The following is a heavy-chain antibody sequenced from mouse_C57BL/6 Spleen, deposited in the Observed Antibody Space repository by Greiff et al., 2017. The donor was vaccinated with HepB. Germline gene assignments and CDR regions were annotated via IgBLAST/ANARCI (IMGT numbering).Heavy chain of an antibody. CDR1: GFTFSSYA. J-gene: IGHJ4*01. Sequence: EVKLQESGGGLVKPGGSLKLSCAASGFTFSSYAMSWVRQTPEKRLEWVATISDGGSYTYYPDNVKGRFTISRDNAKNNLYLQMSHLKSEDTAMYYCARDSMVTTRGYAMDYWGQGTSVTVSS. D-gene: IGHD2-2*01. CDR3: ARDSMVTTRGYAMDY. CDR2: ISDGGSYT. V-gene: IGHV5-4*01.